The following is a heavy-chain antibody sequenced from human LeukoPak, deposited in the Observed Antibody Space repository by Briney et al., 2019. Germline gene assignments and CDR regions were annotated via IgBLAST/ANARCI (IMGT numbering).Heavy chain of an antibody. CDR3: ARRWAHYDFWSGYYPGVGWFDP. CDR1: GGSISSRNYY. CDR2: IYYSGST. Sequence: SETLSLTCTVSGGSISSRNYYWGWVRQPPGKGLEWIGSIYYSGSTYYNPSLKSRVTISVDTSKNQFSLKLSSVTAADTAVYYCARRWAHYDFWSGYYPGVGWFDPWGQGTLVTVSS. V-gene: IGHV4-39*01. J-gene: IGHJ5*02. D-gene: IGHD3-3*01.